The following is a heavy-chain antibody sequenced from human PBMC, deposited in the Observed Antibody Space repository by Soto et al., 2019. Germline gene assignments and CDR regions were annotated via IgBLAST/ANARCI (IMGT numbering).Heavy chain of an antibody. J-gene: IGHJ6*02. CDR1: GFTFSVSY. CDR2: ITFSGNNV. D-gene: IGHD3-16*02. Sequence: PGGSLGLFCAASGFTFSVSYMSWIRQAPGKGVEGFSYITFSGNNVYYADSLKGRFNTSRDNAKKSLYLQMNRLRTEDTAVYYCASVSWRAKYGMDVWGQGTTVNVSS. V-gene: IGHV3-11*01. CDR3: ASVSWRAKYGMDV.